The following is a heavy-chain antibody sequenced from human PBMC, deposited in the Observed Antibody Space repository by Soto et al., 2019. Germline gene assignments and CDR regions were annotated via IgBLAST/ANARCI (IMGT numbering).Heavy chain of an antibody. CDR2: TRNKANSYTT. D-gene: IGHD3-10*01. Sequence: GGSLRLSCAASGFTFSDHYMDWVRQAPGKGLEWVGRTRNKANSYTTEYAASVKGRFTISRDDSKNSLYLQMNSLKTEDTAVYYCARVGPRFGELSYYGMDVWGQGTTVTVSS. J-gene: IGHJ6*02. CDR3: ARVGPRFGELSYYGMDV. CDR1: GFTFSDHY. V-gene: IGHV3-72*01.